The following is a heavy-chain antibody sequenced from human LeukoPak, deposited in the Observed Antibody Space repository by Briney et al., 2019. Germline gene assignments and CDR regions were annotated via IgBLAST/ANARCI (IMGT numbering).Heavy chain of an antibody. J-gene: IGHJ4*02. V-gene: IGHV4-4*07. CDR3: VRNGLPADY. CDR2: IYTSGST. D-gene: IGHD1-1*01. CDR1: GGSMNSYY. Sequence: SETLSLTCTVSGGSMNSYYWSWIRQPAAKGLEWIGHIYTSGSTNYNPSLKSRVTMSVDTSKHQFSLKLSSVTAADTAAYYCVRNGLPADYWGQGTLVTVSS.